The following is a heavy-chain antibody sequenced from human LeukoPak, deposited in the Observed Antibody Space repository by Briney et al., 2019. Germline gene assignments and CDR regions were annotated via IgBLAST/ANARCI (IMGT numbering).Heavy chain of an antibody. CDR3: ASEAFASGSHDY. Sequence: GGSQRLSCAASGFTFNSYWMSWVRQAPGKGLEWVASIKRGGSDTHYVDSVKGRFTISRDNAKNSLFLQMNSLAAEDTALYYCASEAFASGSHDYWGQGNLVTVSS. CDR2: IKRGGSDT. D-gene: IGHD3-10*01. CDR1: GFTFNSYW. J-gene: IGHJ4*02. V-gene: IGHV3-7*04.